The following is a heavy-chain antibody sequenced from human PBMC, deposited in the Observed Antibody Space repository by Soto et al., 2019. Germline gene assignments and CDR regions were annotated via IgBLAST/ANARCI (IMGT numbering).Heavy chain of an antibody. CDR3: AKDSYSSSYYYYGMDV. Sequence: QVQLVESGGGVVQPGRSLRLSCAASGFTFSSYGMHWVRQAPGKGLEWVAVISYDGSNKYYADSVKGRFTISRDNSKNTLYLQMNSLRAEDTAVYYCAKDSYSSSYYYYGMDVWGQGTTVTVS. J-gene: IGHJ6*02. CDR2: ISYDGSNK. V-gene: IGHV3-30*18. D-gene: IGHD6-6*01. CDR1: GFTFSSYG.